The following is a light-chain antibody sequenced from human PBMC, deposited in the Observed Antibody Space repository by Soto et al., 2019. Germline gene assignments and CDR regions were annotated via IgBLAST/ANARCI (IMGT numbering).Light chain of an antibody. CDR2: EDN. CDR1: SGSMASNY. CDR3: QSYDATNQV. J-gene: IGLJ3*02. V-gene: IGLV6-57*01. Sequence: NFMLTQPHSVSESPGKTVIISCTSSSGSMASNYVQWYQQRPGSSPTTVIYEDNQRPSGVPDRFSGSIDSSSNSASLTISGLETEDEADYFCQSYDATNQVFGGGTKVTVL.